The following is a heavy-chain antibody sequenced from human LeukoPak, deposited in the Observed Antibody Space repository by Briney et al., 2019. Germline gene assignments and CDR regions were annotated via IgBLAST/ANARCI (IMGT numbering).Heavy chain of an antibody. CDR1: GGSTSSYY. Sequence: SETLSLTCTVSGGSTSSYYWSWIRQPPGKGLEWIGYIYYSGSTNYNPSLKSRVTISVDTSKNQFSLKLSSVTAADTAVYYCARTYSSSFFDYWGQGTLVTVSS. J-gene: IGHJ4*02. CDR3: ARTYSSSFFDY. V-gene: IGHV4-59*08. D-gene: IGHD6-6*01. CDR2: IYYSGST.